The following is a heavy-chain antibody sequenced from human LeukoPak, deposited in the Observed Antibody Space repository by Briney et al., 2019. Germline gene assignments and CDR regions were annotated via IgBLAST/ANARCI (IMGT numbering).Heavy chain of an antibody. Sequence: PGGSLRLSCAASGFTFSSYWMHWVRQTPGKGPEWVGRIKSKSDGGTTEYAEPVKGRFTISRDDSKNTLYLQMNSLKTEDTGMYYCATAYCSTTSCVPWGQGTLVTVSS. CDR1: GFTFSSYW. V-gene: IGHV3-15*01. CDR3: ATAYCSTTSCVP. CDR2: IKSKSDGGTT. J-gene: IGHJ4*02. D-gene: IGHD2-2*01.